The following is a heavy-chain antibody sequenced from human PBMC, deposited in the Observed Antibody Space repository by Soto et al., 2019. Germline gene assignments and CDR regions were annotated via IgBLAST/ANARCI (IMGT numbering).Heavy chain of an antibody. D-gene: IGHD5-12*01. V-gene: IGHV3-64D*06. Sequence: EVQLVESGGGLFQPGGAVRLSCAASGFSFSSFGLHWVRQGSRKGLAYISGVRGNGDPPFYADSVKGRCTISRDNSQTKFYLQMTDLNVDATAVYYCVKSRGGNNFDFFDSGQGTLVTVSS. CDR3: VKSRGGNNFDFFD. CDR2: VRGNGDPP. CDR1: GFSFSSFG. J-gene: IGHJ4*02.